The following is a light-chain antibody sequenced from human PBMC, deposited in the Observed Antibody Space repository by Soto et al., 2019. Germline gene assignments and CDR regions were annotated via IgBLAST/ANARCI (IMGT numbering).Light chain of an antibody. CDR3: QQYYSTPYT. V-gene: IGKV4-1*01. Sequence: DIVMTQSPDSLAVSLGERATINCKSSQSVLYSSNNKNYLAWYQQKPGQPPKLLIYWASTRESGVPDRFSGSGSGTDCTLTISSPQAEDVAVYYCQQYYSTPYTFGQGTKLEIK. CDR2: WAS. J-gene: IGKJ2*01. CDR1: QSVLYSSNNKNY.